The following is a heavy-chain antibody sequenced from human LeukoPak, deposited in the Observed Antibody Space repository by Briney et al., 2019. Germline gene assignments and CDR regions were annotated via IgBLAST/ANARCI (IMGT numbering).Heavy chain of an antibody. CDR1: AESFSGYY. Sequence: SETLSLTCAVYAESFSGYYWSWIRQPPGKGLEWIGEITHSGSTNYNPSLRSRVTISVDTSKKQFSLNLSSVTAADTAVYYCARRGLGRPDYWGQGTLVTVSS. V-gene: IGHV4-34*01. D-gene: IGHD2-15*01. J-gene: IGHJ4*02. CDR3: ARRGLGRPDY. CDR2: ITHSGST.